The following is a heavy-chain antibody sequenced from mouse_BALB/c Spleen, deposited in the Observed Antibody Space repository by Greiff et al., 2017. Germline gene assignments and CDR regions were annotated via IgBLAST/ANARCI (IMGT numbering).Heavy chain of an antibody. V-gene: IGHV5-9-4*01. J-gene: IGHJ4*01. CDR2: ISSGGSYT. CDR3: ARDGDYRYDGRNYYAMDY. CDR1: GFTFSSYA. D-gene: IGHD2-14*01. Sequence: EVMLVESGGGLVKPGGSLKLSCAASGFTFSSYAMSWVRQSPEKRLEWVAEISSGGSYTYYPDTVTGRFTISRDNAKNTLYLEMSSLRSEDTAMYYCARDGDYRYDGRNYYAMDYWGQGTSVTVSS.